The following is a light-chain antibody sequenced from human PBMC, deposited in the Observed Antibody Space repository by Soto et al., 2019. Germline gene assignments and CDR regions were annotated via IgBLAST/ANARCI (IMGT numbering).Light chain of an antibody. V-gene: IGKV3-15*01. CDR3: QQYTNWPPNT. Sequence: EIVLPQSTGTLSLSPGERATLSCMASQSVSSSYLAWYQQKPGQAPRLLIYGASTRATGVPARFSGRGSGTEFTLTISSLQSEDFAVYYCQQYTNWPPNTFGQGTRLEIK. J-gene: IGKJ5*01. CDR1: QSVSSSY. CDR2: GAS.